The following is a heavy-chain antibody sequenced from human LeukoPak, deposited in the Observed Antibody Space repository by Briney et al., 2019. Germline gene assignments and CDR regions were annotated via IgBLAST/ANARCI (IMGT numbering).Heavy chain of an antibody. Sequence: GGSLRLSCAVSGLTFSSSWMDWVRQAPGKGLEWVASINPDGNKKYSADSVKGRFTISRDNAENSLYLQMNSLRVEDTAFYYCARDLAYSRLDYWGPGMLVTVSS. V-gene: IGHV3-7*01. CDR2: INPDGNKK. CDR3: ARDLAYSRLDY. CDR1: GLTFSSSW. J-gene: IGHJ4*02. D-gene: IGHD5-18*01.